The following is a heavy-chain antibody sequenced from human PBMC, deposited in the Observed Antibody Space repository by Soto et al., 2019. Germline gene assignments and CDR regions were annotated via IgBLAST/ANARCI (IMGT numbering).Heavy chain of an antibody. J-gene: IGHJ5*02. CDR2: IYYSGST. V-gene: IGHV4-39*01. D-gene: IGHD3-10*01. CDR1: GGSISTSDYY. CDR3: ARIPSDITMIRGVTVDP. Sequence: QMQLQESGPGLVKPSETLSLTCTVSGGSISTSDYYWGWIRQPPGKGLEWIGSIYYSGSTFYNPSLKSRVTMSIDMSKSQFSLRLSFVTAADTAVYYCARIPSDITMIRGVTVDPWGQGTLVTVSS.